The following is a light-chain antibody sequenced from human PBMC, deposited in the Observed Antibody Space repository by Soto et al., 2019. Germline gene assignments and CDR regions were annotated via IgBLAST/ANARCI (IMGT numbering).Light chain of an antibody. CDR1: SSDVGGYNY. J-gene: IGLJ3*02. CDR2: EDT. Sequence: QSALTQPPSASGSPGQSVTISCTGTSSDVGGYNYVSWYQQHPGKAPKLIIYEDTKRPSGVPDRFTGFKSGNTASLTDSGLQAEDEADYYCSSYAGSNNWAVFGGGTKLTVL. CDR3: SSYAGSNNWAV. V-gene: IGLV2-8*01.